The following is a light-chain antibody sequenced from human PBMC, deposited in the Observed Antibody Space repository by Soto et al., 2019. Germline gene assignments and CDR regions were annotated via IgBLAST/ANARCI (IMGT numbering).Light chain of an antibody. CDR3: QQRYNWPPIT. Sequence: EVVLTQSPATLSLSPGERATLSCRASQTVNHYLAWFQQKPGQAPRLLIYDASNRATGIPARFSGSGSGTDFTLTSSSLEPEDFAVYYCQQRYNWPPITFGQGTRLEIK. CDR1: QTVNHY. V-gene: IGKV3-11*01. J-gene: IGKJ5*01. CDR2: DAS.